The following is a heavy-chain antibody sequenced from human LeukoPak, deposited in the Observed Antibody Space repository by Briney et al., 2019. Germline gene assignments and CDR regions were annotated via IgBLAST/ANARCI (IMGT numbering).Heavy chain of an antibody. Sequence: GGSLRLSCAASGFTFSSYAMSWVRQAPGKGLGWVSAISGSGGSTYYADSVKGRFTISRDNSKNTLYLQMNSLRAEDTAVYYCAKGPPGSGYYYADNNYFDIWGQGTMVTVSS. CDR3: AKGPPGSGYYYADNNYFDI. CDR1: GFTFSSYA. D-gene: IGHD3-22*01. CDR2: ISGSGGST. V-gene: IGHV3-23*01. J-gene: IGHJ3*02.